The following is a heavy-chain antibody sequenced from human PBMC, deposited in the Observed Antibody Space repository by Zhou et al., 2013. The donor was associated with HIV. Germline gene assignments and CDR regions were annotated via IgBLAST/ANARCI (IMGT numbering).Heavy chain of an antibody. V-gene: IGHV1-8*01. J-gene: IGHJ5*02. CDR1: GYTFTNYD. Sequence: QVQLVQSGAEVKKPGASVKVSCRASGYTFTNYDVTWVRQATGQGLEWMGWMNPNSGHTGYAQRFQGRVSITRNTSINTAYLELSSLTSADTAIYYCAREGAYGSSGWWGSWGQGTPVTVSS. CDR2: MNPNSGHT. CDR3: AREGAYGSSGWWGS. D-gene: IGHD3-22*01.